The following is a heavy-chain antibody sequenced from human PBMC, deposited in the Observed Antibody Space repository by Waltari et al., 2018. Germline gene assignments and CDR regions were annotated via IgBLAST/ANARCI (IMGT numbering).Heavy chain of an antibody. CDR2: IYSGDNT. J-gene: IGHJ4*02. D-gene: IGHD6-13*01. CDR1: GFTVSTNY. V-gene: IGHV3-53*01. CDR3: ARVRWQQLARDKYYFDY. Sequence: LSCAASGFTVSTNYMSWVRQAPGKGLEWVSLIYSGDNTNYADSVKGRFTISRDNSKNTLYLQMNSLRAEDTAVYYCARVRWQQLARDKYYFDYWGQGTLVTVSS.